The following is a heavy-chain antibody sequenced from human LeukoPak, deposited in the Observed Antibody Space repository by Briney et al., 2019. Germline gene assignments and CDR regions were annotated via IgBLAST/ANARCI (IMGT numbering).Heavy chain of an antibody. CDR2: IIPIFGTA. Sequence: SVKVSCKASGGTFSSYAISWVRQAPGQGLEWMGGIIPIFGTANYAQKFQGRVTITADESTSTAYMELSSLRSEDTAVYYCARGIAAAGTNNWFDPWGQGTLVTVSS. CDR3: ARGIAAAGTNNWFDP. V-gene: IGHV1-69*13. D-gene: IGHD6-13*01. J-gene: IGHJ5*02. CDR1: GGTFSSYA.